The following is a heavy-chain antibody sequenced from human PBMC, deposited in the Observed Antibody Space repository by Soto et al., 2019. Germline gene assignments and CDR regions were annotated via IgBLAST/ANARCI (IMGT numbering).Heavy chain of an antibody. D-gene: IGHD2-21*01. J-gene: IGHJ6*03. Sequence: QVQLQESGPGLVKPSETLSLTCTVSGGSISSYYWSWIRQPPGKGLEWIGYIYYSGSTNYNPSLTSQVTISLDTSKTLFSLRLSSVTAADTAVYYWARHVGCGGDCYSADVDYMDVWGKGTTVTVSS. V-gene: IGHV4-59*08. CDR3: ARHVGCGGDCYSADVDYMDV. CDR1: GGSISSYY. CDR2: IYYSGST.